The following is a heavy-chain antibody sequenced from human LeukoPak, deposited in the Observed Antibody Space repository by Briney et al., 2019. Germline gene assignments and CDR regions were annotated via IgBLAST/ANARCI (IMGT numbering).Heavy chain of an antibody. Sequence: SVKVSRKASGGTFSSYSISWVRQAPGQGLEWMGGIIPIFDTADYAQKFQGRVTITADESTSTAYMELSSLRSEDTAVFYCARISLGAIWGYYYGMDVWGQGTTVTVSS. V-gene: IGHV1-69*13. D-gene: IGHD1-26*01. CDR2: IIPIFDTA. J-gene: IGHJ6*02. CDR3: ARISLGAIWGYYYGMDV. CDR1: GGTFSSYS.